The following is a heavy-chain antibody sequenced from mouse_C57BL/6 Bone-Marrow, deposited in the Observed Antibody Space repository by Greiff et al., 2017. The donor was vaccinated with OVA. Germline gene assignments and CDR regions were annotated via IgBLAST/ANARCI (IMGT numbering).Heavy chain of an antibody. CDR1: GYTFTDYY. CDR3: ARDYGYFFEC. V-gene: IGHV1-76*01. CDR2: IYPGSGNT. Sequence: QVHVKQSGAEVVRPGASVKLSCKASGYTFTDYYINWVKQRPGQGLEWIARIYPGSGNTYYNEKLKGKATLTAEKSSNTAYMQLSSLTSEDSAVYFCARDYGYFFECGGQGTTLTVSS. J-gene: IGHJ2*01. D-gene: IGHD2-2*01.